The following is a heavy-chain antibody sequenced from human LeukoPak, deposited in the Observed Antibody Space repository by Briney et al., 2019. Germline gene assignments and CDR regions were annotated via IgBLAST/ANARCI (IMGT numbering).Heavy chain of an antibody. D-gene: IGHD2-15*01. CDR3: ARDPLGYCSGGSCYYIFDY. CDR2: ISAYNGNT. J-gene: IGHJ4*02. Sequence: ASVKVSCTASGYTFTSYGISWVRQAPGQGLEWMGWISAYNGNTNYAQKLQGRVTMTTDTSTSTAYMELRSLRSDDTAVYYCARDPLGYCSGGSCYYIFDYWGQGTLVTVSS. CDR1: GYTFTSYG. V-gene: IGHV1-18*01.